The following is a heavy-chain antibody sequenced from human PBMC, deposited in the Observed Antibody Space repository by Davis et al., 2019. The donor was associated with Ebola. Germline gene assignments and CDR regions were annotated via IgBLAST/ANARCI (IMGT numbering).Heavy chain of an antibody. CDR1: TYSISAYY. CDR2: IYYIGST. CDR3: AREWELLGWFDP. J-gene: IGHJ5*02. Sequence: MPSETLSLTCSVSTYSISAYYWSWIRQPPGKGLDWIGYIYYIGSTNYNPSLKSRVTISVDTSKNQFSLKLSSVTAADTAVYYCAREWELLGWFDPWGQGTLVTVSS. D-gene: IGHD1-26*01. V-gene: IGHV4-59*01.